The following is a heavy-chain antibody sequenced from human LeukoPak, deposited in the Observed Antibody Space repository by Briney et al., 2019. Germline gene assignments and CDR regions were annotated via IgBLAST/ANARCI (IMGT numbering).Heavy chain of an antibody. CDR2: ISYDGSNK. J-gene: IGHJ6*02. CDR1: GFTFSSYA. Sequence: PGGSLRLSCAASGFTFSSYAMHWVRQAPGKGLEWVAVISYDGSNKYYADSVKGRFTISRDNSKNTLYLQMNSLRAEDTAVYYCAKDLDSGSYYNYYGMDVWGQGTTVTVSS. V-gene: IGHV3-30-3*01. CDR3: AKDLDSGSYYNYYGMDV. D-gene: IGHD1-26*01.